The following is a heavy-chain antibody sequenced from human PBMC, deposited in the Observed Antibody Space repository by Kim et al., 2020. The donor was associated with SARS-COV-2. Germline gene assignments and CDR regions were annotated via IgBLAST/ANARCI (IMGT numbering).Heavy chain of an antibody. CDR1: GGSISSNNW. J-gene: IGHJ5*02. Sequence: SETLSLTCGVSGGSISSNNWWSWVRQPPGKGLEWIGEIYHSGSTNYNPSLKSRVTISVDKSKHQFSLNLNSVTAADTAVYYCARCPGDDSSFCFDPWGQGTLVTVSS. CDR2: IYHSGST. D-gene: IGHD5-18*01. V-gene: IGHV4-4*02. CDR3: ARCPGDDSSFCFDP.